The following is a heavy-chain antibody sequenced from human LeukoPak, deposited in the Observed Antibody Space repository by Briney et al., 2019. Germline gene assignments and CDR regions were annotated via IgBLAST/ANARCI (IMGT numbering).Heavy chain of an antibody. D-gene: IGHD2-15*01. CDR1: GYTFTSYG. V-gene: IGHV1-18*01. CDR2: ISAYNANT. CDR3: ARDSRGYCSGGSCYSSSYFDF. J-gene: IGHJ4*02. Sequence: ASVTVSCKASGYTFTSYGISWVRQAPGQGREWMGWISAYNANTNYAQKLQGRVTMTTDTSTSTAYMELRSLRSDDTAVYYCARDSRGYCSGGSCYSSSYFDFWGQGTLVTVSS.